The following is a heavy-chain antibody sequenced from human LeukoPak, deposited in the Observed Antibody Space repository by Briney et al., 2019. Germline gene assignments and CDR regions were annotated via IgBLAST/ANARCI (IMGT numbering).Heavy chain of an antibody. J-gene: IGHJ4*02. V-gene: IGHV3-15*01. CDR2: IKSKPDGGTT. D-gene: IGHD1-14*01. CDR1: GVTFNNSW. Sequence: GGSLRLSCAASGVTFNNSWMNWVRQAPGKGLEWVGHIKSKPDGGTTDYAAPVKGRFTISRDGSKNTLYLQVNSLKTEDTAVYYCATERFGITGDYWGQGTLVTVSS. CDR3: ATERFGITGDY.